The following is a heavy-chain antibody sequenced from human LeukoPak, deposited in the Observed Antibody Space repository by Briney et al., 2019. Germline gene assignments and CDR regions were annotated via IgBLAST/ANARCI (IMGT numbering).Heavy chain of an antibody. CDR2: IRSKANSYAT. V-gene: IGHV3-73*01. D-gene: IGHD3-22*01. CDR1: GLTFSGSA. J-gene: IGHJ3*02. CDR3: TRPLQDYYDSSGYYYAFDI. Sequence: GGSLRLSCAASGLTFSGSAMHWVRQASGKGLEWVGRIRSKANSYATAYAASVKGRFTISRDDSKNTAYLQMNSLKTEDTAVYYCTRPLQDYYDSSGYYYAFDIWGQGTMVTVSS.